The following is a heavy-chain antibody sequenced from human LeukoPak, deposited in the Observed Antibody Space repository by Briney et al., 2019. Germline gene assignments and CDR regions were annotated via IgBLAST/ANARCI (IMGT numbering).Heavy chain of an antibody. V-gene: IGHV3-43*02. CDR3: AKDLRGSYDILTGSY. J-gene: IGHJ4*02. Sequence: GGSLTLSCAASGFTFDDYAMHWVRQAAGKGLEWVSLISGDGVSIYYADSVKGRFTISRDNSKNSLYLQMNSLRTEDTALYYCAKDLRGSYDILTGSYWGQGTLVTVSS. CDR2: ISGDGVSI. CDR1: GFTFDDYA. D-gene: IGHD3-9*01.